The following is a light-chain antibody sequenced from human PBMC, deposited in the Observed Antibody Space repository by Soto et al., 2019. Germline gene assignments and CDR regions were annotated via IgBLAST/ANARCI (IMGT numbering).Light chain of an antibody. Sequence: EIVLTQSPGTLSLSPWERATLSCRASQSVSSYLAWYQQKPGQAPRLLIYSTSSRATGIPDRFSGSGSGTDFTLTISRLEPEDFAVYYCQQYGNSPWTFGQGTKVDIK. CDR2: STS. CDR1: QSVSSY. CDR3: QQYGNSPWT. J-gene: IGKJ1*01. V-gene: IGKV3-20*01.